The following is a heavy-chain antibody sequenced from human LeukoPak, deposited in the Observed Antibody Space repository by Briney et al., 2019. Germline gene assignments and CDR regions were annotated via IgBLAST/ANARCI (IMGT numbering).Heavy chain of an antibody. D-gene: IGHD2-8*01. CDR3: ARVSNAYDYYYMDV. V-gene: IGHV3-23*01. CDR2: ISGSGGST. CDR1: GFTFSSYA. Sequence: GGSLRLSCAASGFTFSSYAMSWVRQAPGKGLEWVSAISGSGGSTYYADSVKGRFTISRDNAKNSLYLQMNSLRAEDTAVYYCARVSNAYDYYYMDVWGKGTTVTVSS. J-gene: IGHJ6*03.